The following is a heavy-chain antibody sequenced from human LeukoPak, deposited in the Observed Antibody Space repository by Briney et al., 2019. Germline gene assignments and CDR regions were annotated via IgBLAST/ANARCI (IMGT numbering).Heavy chain of an antibody. Sequence: SQTLSLTCTVSGGSISSGGYYWRWIRQHPGKGLEWIGYIYYSGSTYYNPSLKSRVTISVDTSKNQFSLKLSSVTAAGTAVYYCARGGEQYYFDYWGQGTLVTVSS. D-gene: IGHD3-10*01. CDR2: IYYSGST. V-gene: IGHV4-31*03. CDR1: GGSISSGGYY. J-gene: IGHJ4*02. CDR3: ARGGEQYYFDY.